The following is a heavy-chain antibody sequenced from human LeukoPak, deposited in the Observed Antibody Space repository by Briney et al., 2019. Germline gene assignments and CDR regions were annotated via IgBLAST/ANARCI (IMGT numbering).Heavy chain of an antibody. J-gene: IGHJ1*01. V-gene: IGHV4-59*01. Sequence: PSETLSLTCTVSGGSISSYYWSWIRQPPGKGLEWIGYIYYSGSTNYNPSLKSRVTVSVDTSKNQFSLKLSSVTAADTAVYYCAGGGTRHYFQHWGQGTLVTVSS. D-gene: IGHD2-2*01. CDR1: GGSISSYY. CDR3: AGGGTRHYFQH. CDR2: IYYSGST.